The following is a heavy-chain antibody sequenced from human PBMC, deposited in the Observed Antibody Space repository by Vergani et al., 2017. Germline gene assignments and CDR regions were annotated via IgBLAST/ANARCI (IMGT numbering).Heavy chain of an antibody. D-gene: IGHD4-17*01. CDR3: AINRGRATVTPGDYYYYGMDV. J-gene: IGHJ6*02. CDR2: INPNSGGT. V-gene: IGHV1-2*02. Sequence: QVQLVQSGAEVKKPGASVKVSCKASGYTFTGYYMHWVRQAPGQGLEWMGWINPNSGGTNYAQKFQGGVTMTRDTSISTAYMELSRLRSDDTAVYYCAINRGRATVTPGDYYYYGMDVWGQGTTVTVSS. CDR1: GYTFTGYY.